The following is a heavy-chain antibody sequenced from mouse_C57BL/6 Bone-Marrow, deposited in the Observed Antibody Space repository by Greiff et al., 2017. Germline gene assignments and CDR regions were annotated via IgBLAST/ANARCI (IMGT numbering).Heavy chain of an antibody. V-gene: IGHV14-3*01. CDR2: IDPANGNT. D-gene: IGHD2-4*01. CDR1: GFNIKNTY. Sequence: DVKLVESVAELVRPGASVKLSCTASGFNIKNTYMHWVKQRPEQGLEWIGRIDPANGNTKYAQKFQGKATITADTSSNTAYLQLSSLASEDTAIYCCAWEIIHYAMDYWGQGTSVTVSS. CDR3: AWEIIHYAMDY. J-gene: IGHJ4*01.